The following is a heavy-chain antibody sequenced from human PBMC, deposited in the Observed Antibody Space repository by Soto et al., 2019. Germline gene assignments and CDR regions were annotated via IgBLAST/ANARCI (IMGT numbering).Heavy chain of an antibody. CDR1: GFTFNSYG. Sequence: GGSLRLSCAASGFTFNSYGMHWVRQAPGKGLEWVARIKAKSEGGTTDYDAPVKDRFTISRDDSENTLYLQMNSLKTEDTAVYYCTPGVRQAYCGGDCYSFDYWGQGTLVTVSS. CDR2: IKAKSEGGTT. D-gene: IGHD2-21*02. J-gene: IGHJ4*02. V-gene: IGHV3-15*07. CDR3: TPGVRQAYCGGDCYSFDY.